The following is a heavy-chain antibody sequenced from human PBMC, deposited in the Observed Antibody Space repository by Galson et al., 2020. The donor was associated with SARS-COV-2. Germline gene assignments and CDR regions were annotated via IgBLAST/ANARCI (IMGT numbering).Heavy chain of an antibody. D-gene: IGHD3-3*01. J-gene: IGHJ4*02. CDR3: ARRNEYYDFWSGYYPMDDY. CDR2: INTNTGNP. CDR1: GYTFTSYA. V-gene: IGHV7-4-1*02. Sequence: ASVKVSCRASGYTFTSYAMNRVRQAPGQGLEWMGWINTNTGNPTYAQGFTGRFVFSLDTSVSTAYLQISSLKAEDTAVYYCARRNEYYDFWSGYYPMDDYWGQGTLVTVSS.